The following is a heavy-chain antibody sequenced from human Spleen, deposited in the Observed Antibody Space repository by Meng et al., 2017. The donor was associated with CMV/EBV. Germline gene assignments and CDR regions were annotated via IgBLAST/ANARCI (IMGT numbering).Heavy chain of an antibody. J-gene: IGHJ4*02. Sequence: GESLKISCAASGFTFSSYAMSWVRQTPGKGLEWVSLIYSGGSSTYYADSVKGRFTISRDNSKNTLYLQVYSLRDEDTAVYYCARDPFGRTPSYLDYWGQGTLVTVSS. CDR3: ARDPFGRTPSYLDY. V-gene: IGHV3-23*03. CDR1: GFTFSSYA. D-gene: IGHD3-16*01. CDR2: IYSGGSST.